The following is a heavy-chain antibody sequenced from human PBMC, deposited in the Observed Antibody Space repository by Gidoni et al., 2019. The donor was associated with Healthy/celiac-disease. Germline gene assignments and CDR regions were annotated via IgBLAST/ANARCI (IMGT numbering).Heavy chain of an antibody. CDR1: GFSLSTSGVG. Sequence: QITLKESGPTLVKPTQTLTLTCNFSGFSLSTSGVGVGWIRQPPGKALEWLALIYWDDDKRYSPSLKSRLTITKYTSKNQVFLTMTNIDPVDTATYYCAHRLSRSDDAFDIWGQGTMVTVSS. D-gene: IGHD4-17*01. CDR3: AHRLSRSDDAFDI. J-gene: IGHJ3*02. CDR2: IYWDDDK. V-gene: IGHV2-5*02.